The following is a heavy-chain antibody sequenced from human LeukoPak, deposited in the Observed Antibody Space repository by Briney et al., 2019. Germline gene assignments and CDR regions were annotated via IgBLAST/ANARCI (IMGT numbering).Heavy chain of an antibody. CDR2: ISAYNGNT. V-gene: IGHV1-18*01. CDR1: GYTFTSYG. D-gene: IGHD3-3*01. Sequence: VSVKVSCKASGYTFTSYGISWVRQAPGQGLEWMGWISAYNGNTNYAQKLQGRVTMTTDTSTSTAYMELRSLRSDDTAVYYCARVLVNDFWSGYYPGYYYYYMDVWGKGTTVTVSS. J-gene: IGHJ6*03. CDR3: ARVLVNDFWSGYYPGYYYYYMDV.